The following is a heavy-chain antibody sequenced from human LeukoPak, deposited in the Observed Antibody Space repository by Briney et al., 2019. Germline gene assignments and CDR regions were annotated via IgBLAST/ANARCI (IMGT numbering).Heavy chain of an antibody. CDR2: ISSSGSTI. CDR3: AGREYYYYYMDV. CDR1: GFTFSDYY. D-gene: IGHD1-26*01. Sequence: GSLRLSCAASGFTFSDYYKSWIRQAPGKGPEGVSYISSSGSTIYYADSVKGRFTISRDNAKNSLYLQMNSLRAEDTAVYYCAGREYYYYYMDVWGKGTTVTVSS. V-gene: IGHV3-11*01. J-gene: IGHJ6*03.